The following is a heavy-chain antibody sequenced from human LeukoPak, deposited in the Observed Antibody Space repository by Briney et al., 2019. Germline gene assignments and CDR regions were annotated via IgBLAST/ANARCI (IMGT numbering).Heavy chain of an antibody. CDR1: GFTFSVYS. J-gene: IGHJ4*02. CDR3: ARVQRDGDDRRLDY. D-gene: IGHD4-17*01. CDR2: ISSSSSYI. Sequence: PGGSLRLSCAASGFTFSVYSMNWVRQAPGKGLEWVSSISSSSSYIYYADSVKGRFTSSRDNAKNSLYLQMNSLRAEDTAVYYCARVQRDGDDRRLDYWGQGTLVTVSS. V-gene: IGHV3-21*01.